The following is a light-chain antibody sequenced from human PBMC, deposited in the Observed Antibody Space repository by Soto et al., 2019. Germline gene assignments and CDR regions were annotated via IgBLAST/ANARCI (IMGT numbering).Light chain of an antibody. CDR3: CSYAGSYTRV. J-gene: IGLJ3*02. Sequence: QSALTQPRSVSGSPGQSVTISCTGTSSDVGGYNYVSWYQQHPGKAPKLMIYDVSKRPSGVPDRFSGSKSGNTASLTISGLQAEDEADYYCCSYAGSYTRVFGGGTKGTV. CDR2: DVS. CDR1: SSDVGGYNY. V-gene: IGLV2-11*01.